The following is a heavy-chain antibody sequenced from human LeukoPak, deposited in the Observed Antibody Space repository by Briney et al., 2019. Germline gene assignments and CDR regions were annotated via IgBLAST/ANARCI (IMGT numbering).Heavy chain of an antibody. D-gene: IGHD3-10*01. V-gene: IGHV5-51*01. CDR1: GYSFTDYW. J-gene: IGHJ6*02. CDR3: ARLSRITMVRGAMDA. Sequence: GESLKISCKGSGYSFTDYWIAWVRQMPGQGLEWIRLIYPRDSEIRNSPSFQGQVTISADKSINTAYLQWSSLKASDTAMYYCARLSRITMVRGAMDAWGQGTPVTVSS. CDR2: IYPRDSEI.